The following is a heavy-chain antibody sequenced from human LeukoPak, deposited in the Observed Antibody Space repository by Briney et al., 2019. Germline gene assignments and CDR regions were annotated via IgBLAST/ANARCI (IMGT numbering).Heavy chain of an antibody. CDR3: IREVQVRASASLGL. Sequence: GGSLRLSCAASGFTISGFWMHWVRQVPGEGLVWVARMNSAGTTINYADSVKGRFTISRDNVRNTLHLQMNNLSLEDTAVYFCIREVQVRASASLGLWGRGTLVTVS. J-gene: IGHJ4*01. CDR1: GFTISGFW. V-gene: IGHV3-74*01. CDR2: MNSAGTTI. D-gene: IGHD1-1*01.